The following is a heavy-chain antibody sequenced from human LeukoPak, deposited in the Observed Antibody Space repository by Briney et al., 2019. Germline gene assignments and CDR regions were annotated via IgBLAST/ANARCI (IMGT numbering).Heavy chain of an antibody. D-gene: IGHD6-19*01. V-gene: IGHV3-30-3*01. CDR1: GFTFSSYA. CDR2: ISYDGSNK. CDR3: ARDPWLLAVAGTVLVSWFDP. J-gene: IGHJ5*02. Sequence: SGGSLRLSCAASGFTFSSYAMSWVRQAPGKGLEWVAVISYDGSNKYYADSVKGRFTISRDNSKNTLYLQMNSLRAEDTAVYYCARDPWLLAVAGTVLVSWFDPWGQGTLVTVSS.